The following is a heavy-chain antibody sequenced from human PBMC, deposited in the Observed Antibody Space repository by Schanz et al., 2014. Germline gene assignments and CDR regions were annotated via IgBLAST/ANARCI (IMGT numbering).Heavy chain of an antibody. CDR3: ARDHTAESYYAAGPPIDY. V-gene: IGHV3-33*01. CDR1: GFTFSSYG. CDR2: IWYDGSKK. J-gene: IGHJ4*02. D-gene: IGHD1-26*01. Sequence: QVQLAESGGGVVQPGRSLRLSCAASGFTFSSYGMHWVRQAPGKGLEWVAVIWYDGSKKYYAESVKGRFTISRDNSKNTLFLQMNSVRAEDTAVYYCARDHTAESYYAAGPPIDYWGQGTLVIVSS.